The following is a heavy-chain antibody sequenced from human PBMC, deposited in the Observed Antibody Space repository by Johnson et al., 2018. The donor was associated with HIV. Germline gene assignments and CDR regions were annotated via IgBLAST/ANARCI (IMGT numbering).Heavy chain of an antibody. CDR1: RFTLNNYA. J-gene: IGHJ3*02. D-gene: IGHD6-6*01. Sequence: VQVVESGGGLVQPGGSLRLSCAASRFTLNNYAVSWVRQPPGKGLEWVSLISGSGTNHSDSLKGRFTISRENSKNTLYLQMNSRRAEDTAVYYCARDLEYSSSHGLGDDAFDIWGQGTMVTVSS. CDR3: ARDLEYSSSHGLGDDAFDI. V-gene: IGHV3-23*04. CDR2: ISGSGT.